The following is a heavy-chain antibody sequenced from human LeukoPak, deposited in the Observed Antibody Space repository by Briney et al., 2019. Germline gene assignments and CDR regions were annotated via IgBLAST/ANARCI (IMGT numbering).Heavy chain of an antibody. CDR1: GGSISSYY. J-gene: IGHJ4*02. Sequence: SETLSLTCTVSGGSISSYYWSWIRQPPGKGLEWIGYIYYSGSTNYNPSLKGRVTISVDTSKNQFSLKLSSVTAADTAVYYCARGYDGVKFDYWGQGTLVTVSS. D-gene: IGHD5-12*01. CDR3: ARGYDGVKFDY. CDR2: IYYSGST. V-gene: IGHV4-59*01.